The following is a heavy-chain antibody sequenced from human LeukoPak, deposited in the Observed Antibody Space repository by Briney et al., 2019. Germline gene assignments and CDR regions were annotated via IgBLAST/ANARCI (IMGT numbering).Heavy chain of an antibody. J-gene: IGHJ4*02. Sequence: GGSLRLSCAASGFSFSSYWMSWVRQAPGKGLEWVANIKEDGSEKYYADSVKGRFTISRDNSKNTLYLQMHSLRAEDTAIYYCAKDTRTISCLEYWGQGTLVTVSS. D-gene: IGHD3-3*01. CDR2: IKEDGSEK. CDR3: AKDTRTISCLEY. V-gene: IGHV3-7*03. CDR1: GFSFSSYW.